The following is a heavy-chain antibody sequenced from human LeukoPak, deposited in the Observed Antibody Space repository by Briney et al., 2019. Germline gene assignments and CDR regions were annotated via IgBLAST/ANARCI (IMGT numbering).Heavy chain of an antibody. J-gene: IGHJ4*02. D-gene: IGHD1-20*01. CDR3: ARDRNWYFDS. CDR2: ISGSGGST. CDR1: GFTFSSYA. Sequence: GGSLRLSCAASGFTFSSYAMSWVRQAPPKELEWVSAISGSGGSTYYADSVKGRFTISRDNSKNTLYLQMNSLRAEDTAVYYCARDRNWYFDSWGQGTLVTVSS. V-gene: IGHV3-23*01.